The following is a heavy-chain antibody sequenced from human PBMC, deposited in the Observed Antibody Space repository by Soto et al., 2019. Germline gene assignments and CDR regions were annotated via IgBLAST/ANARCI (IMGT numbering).Heavy chain of an antibody. J-gene: IGHJ4*02. D-gene: IGHD4-17*01. V-gene: IGHV3-74*01. CDR2: VNGDGNNT. CDR3: ARVSRSTSVNFDY. CDR1: GFTFSSYW. Sequence: PGGSLRLSCAASGFTFSSYWMHWVRQAPGKGLVWVSRVNGDGNNTNHADSVKGRFTISRDNAKNTLYLQMNSLRAEDTAVYYCARVSRSTSVNFDYWGQGTQVTV.